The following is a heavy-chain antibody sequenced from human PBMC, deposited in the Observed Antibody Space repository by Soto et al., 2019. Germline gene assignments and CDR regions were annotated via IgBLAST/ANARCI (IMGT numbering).Heavy chain of an antibody. CDR3: ARTQLLPLDAFDI. CDR1: GFTFSSYS. CDR2: ISSSNSYI. J-gene: IGHJ3*02. D-gene: IGHD2-2*01. V-gene: IGHV3-21*01. Sequence: PGGSLRLSCAASGFTFSSYSMNWVRQAPGKGLEWVSSISSSNSYIYYADSVKGRFTISRDNAKNSLHLQMNSLRAEDTAVYYCARTQLLPLDAFDIWGQGTMVTVSS.